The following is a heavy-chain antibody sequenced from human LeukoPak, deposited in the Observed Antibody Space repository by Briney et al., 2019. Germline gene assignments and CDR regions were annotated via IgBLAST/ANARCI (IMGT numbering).Heavy chain of an antibody. Sequence: GGSLRLSCAASGFTFSTYAMSWVRQAPGKGLEWVSAISGSGGSTYYADSVKGRFTISRDNSKNTLYLQMNSLRAEDTAVYYCAKAPTRCVGGYYWGQGTLVTVSS. V-gene: IGHV3-23*01. CDR1: GFTFSTYA. CDR3: AKAPTRCVGGYY. J-gene: IGHJ4*02. CDR2: ISGSGGST. D-gene: IGHD3-16*01.